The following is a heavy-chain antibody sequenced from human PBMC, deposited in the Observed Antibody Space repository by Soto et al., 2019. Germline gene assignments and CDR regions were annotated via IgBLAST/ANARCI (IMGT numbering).Heavy chain of an antibody. V-gene: IGHV3-15*01. Sequence: GESLKISCAASGFTFSNAWMSWVRQAPGKGLEWVGRIKSKTDGGTTDYAAPVKGRFTISRDDSKNTLYLQMNSLKTEDTAVYYCTKKSATPDAFDILGQGTMVTVSS. CDR1: GFTFSNAW. CDR3: TKKSATPDAFDI. CDR2: IKSKTDGGTT. D-gene: IGHD1-26*01. J-gene: IGHJ3*02.